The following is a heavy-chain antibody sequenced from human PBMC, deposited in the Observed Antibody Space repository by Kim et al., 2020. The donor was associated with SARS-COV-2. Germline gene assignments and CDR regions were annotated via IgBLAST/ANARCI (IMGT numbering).Heavy chain of an antibody. CDR3: ASGPYGSGGGGMDV. D-gene: IGHD3-10*01. Sequence: SVKVSCKASGGTFSSYAISWVRQAPGQGLEWMGGIIPIFGTANYAQKFQGRVTITADESTSTAYMELSSLRSEDTAVYYCASGPYGSGGGGMDVWGQGTTVTVSS. V-gene: IGHV1-69*13. CDR2: IIPIFGTA. CDR1: GGTFSSYA. J-gene: IGHJ6*02.